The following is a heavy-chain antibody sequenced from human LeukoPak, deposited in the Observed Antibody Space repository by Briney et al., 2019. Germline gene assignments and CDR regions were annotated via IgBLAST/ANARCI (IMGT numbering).Heavy chain of an antibody. CDR1: GGSFSGYY. Sequence: SETLSLTRAVYGGSFSGYYWSWIRQPPGKGREWMGEINHSGSTNYNPSLKSRVTISVDTSKNQFSLKLSSVIAADTAVYYCARARGPITMIVVVITRLFDYWGQGPLVTVSS. D-gene: IGHD3-22*01. J-gene: IGHJ4*02. CDR3: ARARGPITMIVVVITRLFDY. CDR2: INHSGST. V-gene: IGHV4-34*01.